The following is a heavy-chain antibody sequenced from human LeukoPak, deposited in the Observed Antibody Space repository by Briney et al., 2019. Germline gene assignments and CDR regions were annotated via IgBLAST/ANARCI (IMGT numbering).Heavy chain of an antibody. J-gene: IGHJ5*02. CDR3: ARYLLGYCSSSSCREVCFDP. CDR2: IYPVDSDT. CDR1: GSPFTIYW. Sequence: RGGSLQFSCQCSGSPFTIYWIGWVGQVPGKGLEWMGIIYPVDSDTRYSPSFQGQVTISADKSISTAYLQWSSLKASDTAMYYCARYLLGYCSSSSCREVCFDPWGQGTLVTVSS. V-gene: IGHV5-51*01. D-gene: IGHD2-2*01.